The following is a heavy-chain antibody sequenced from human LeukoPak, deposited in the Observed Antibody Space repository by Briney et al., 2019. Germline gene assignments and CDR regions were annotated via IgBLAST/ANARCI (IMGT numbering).Heavy chain of an antibody. D-gene: IGHD4-17*01. CDR1: GFTFSSYA. V-gene: IGHV3-30*04. CDR2: ISYDGSNK. CDR3: ARALYGRPPDY. Sequence: GGSLRLSCAASGFTFSSYAMHWVRQAPGKGLEWVAVISYDGSNKYYADSVKGRFTISRDNSKNTLYLQMNSLRAEDTAVYYCARALYGRPPDYWGQGTLVTVSS. J-gene: IGHJ4*02.